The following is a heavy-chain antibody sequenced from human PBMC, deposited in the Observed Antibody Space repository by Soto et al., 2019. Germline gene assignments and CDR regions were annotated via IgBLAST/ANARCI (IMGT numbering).Heavy chain of an antibody. D-gene: IGHD6-19*01. V-gene: IGHV3-23*01. Sequence: GGSLRLSCAASGFTFSSYAMNWVRQAPGKGLEWVSVISGSGGSTYYADSVKGRFTISRDNSKDTLYLQMNNLRAEDTAVYHCASSAGGFFDRWGQGAPVTVSS. CDR3: ASSAGGFFDR. J-gene: IGHJ4*02. CDR1: GFTFSSYA. CDR2: ISGSGGST.